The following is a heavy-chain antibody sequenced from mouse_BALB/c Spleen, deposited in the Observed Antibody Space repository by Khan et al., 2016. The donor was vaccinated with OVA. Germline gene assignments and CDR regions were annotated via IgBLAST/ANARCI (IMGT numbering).Heavy chain of an antibody. V-gene: IGHV14-3*02. CDR1: GFNIKDTY. Sequence: EVQLQESGAELVKPGASVKLSCTASGFNIKDTYIHWVKQKPEQGLEWIGRIDPAIGNLRYDPKFQDKATLTTDTSSNTAYLQLSSLTSEDTAVYYCSSPNWFDDWGQGTLVTVSA. J-gene: IGHJ3*01. CDR2: IDPAIGNL. CDR3: SSPNWFDD.